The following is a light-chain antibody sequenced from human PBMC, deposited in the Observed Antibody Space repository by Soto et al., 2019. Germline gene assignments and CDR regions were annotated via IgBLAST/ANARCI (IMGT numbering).Light chain of an antibody. CDR3: QQYNSYLYT. V-gene: IGKV1-39*01. J-gene: IGKJ2*01. Sequence: DIQMTQSPSSLSASVEDRVIITCRASQSISNHLNWYQQKPGKAPKLLIFAASSLQSGVPSRFSGSRSGPDFTLTISSLQPDDFATYYCQQYNSYLYTFGQGTKLEIK. CDR2: AAS. CDR1: QSISNH.